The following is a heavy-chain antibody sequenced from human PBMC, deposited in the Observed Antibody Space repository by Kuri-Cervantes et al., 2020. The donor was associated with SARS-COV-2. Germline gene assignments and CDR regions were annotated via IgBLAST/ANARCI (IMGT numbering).Heavy chain of an antibody. CDR3: ARDRKVPANRDAFDI. CDR1: GDSISSDHW. V-gene: IGHV4-4*02. D-gene: IGHD2-2*01. Sequence: SETLSLTCAVSGDSISSDHWWSWVRQPPGKGLEWIGEIYHGGSTNYNPSLQSRVTISIDKSKKQFSLNLRSVTAADTAVYYCARDRKVPANRDAFDIWGPGTMVTVSS. J-gene: IGHJ3*02. CDR2: IYHGGST.